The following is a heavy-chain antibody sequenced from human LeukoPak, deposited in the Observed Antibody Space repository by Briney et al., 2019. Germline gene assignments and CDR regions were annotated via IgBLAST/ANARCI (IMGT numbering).Heavy chain of an antibody. CDR1: GFTFSNYG. Sequence: GGSLRLSCAASGFTFSNYGMHWVRQAPGKGLEWVAVIRYVGSDKYYADSVKGRFTISRDNSQNTMYLQMNSLRAEDTAMYYCARENDYALDYWGQGTLVTVSS. V-gene: IGHV3-30*12. J-gene: IGHJ4*02. CDR2: IRYVGSDK. CDR3: ARENDYALDY. D-gene: IGHD4-17*01.